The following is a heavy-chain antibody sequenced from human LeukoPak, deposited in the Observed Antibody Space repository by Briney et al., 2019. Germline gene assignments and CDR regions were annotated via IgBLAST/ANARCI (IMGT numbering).Heavy chain of an antibody. CDR2: IYYSGST. Sequence: SETLSLTCTVSGGSISSSSYYWGWIRQPPGKGLEWIGSIYYSGSTYYNPSLKSRVTISVDTSKNQFSLKLSSVTAADTAVYYCARSVDMIGAFDIWGQGTMVTVSS. V-gene: IGHV4-39*01. J-gene: IGHJ3*02. D-gene: IGHD3-22*01. CDR1: GGSISSSSYY. CDR3: ARSVDMIGAFDI.